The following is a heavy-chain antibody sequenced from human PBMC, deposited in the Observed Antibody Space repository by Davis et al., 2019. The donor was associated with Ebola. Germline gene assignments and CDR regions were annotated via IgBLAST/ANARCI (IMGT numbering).Heavy chain of an antibody. CDR3: AKESNNAFGNYAFEY. Sequence: GESLKISCAGSGFTFSNHGMNWVRQAPGKGLEWVALIWYDGSQTFYADSVKGRFTISRDNSKNTVFLEMNSLRVEDTAVHYCAKESNNAFGNYAFEYWGQGTLVTVSS. V-gene: IGHV3-33*06. J-gene: IGHJ4*02. CDR2: IWYDGSQT. CDR1: GFTFSNHG. D-gene: IGHD4-11*01.